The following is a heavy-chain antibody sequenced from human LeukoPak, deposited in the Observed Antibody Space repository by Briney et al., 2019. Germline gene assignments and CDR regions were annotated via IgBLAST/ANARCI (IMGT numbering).Heavy chain of an antibody. CDR3: ARRDTTGRIGRFDP. CDR2: IHYSGGT. Sequence: PSETLSLTCTVSGGSISGSSYYWGWIRQPPGKGLEWIASIHYSGGTYYNPSLKSRVTISVDTSKNQFSLKLSSVTAADTAAYYCARRDTTGRIGRFDPWGQGTLVTVSS. J-gene: IGHJ5*02. D-gene: IGHD1-1*01. V-gene: IGHV4-39*01. CDR1: GGSISGSSYY.